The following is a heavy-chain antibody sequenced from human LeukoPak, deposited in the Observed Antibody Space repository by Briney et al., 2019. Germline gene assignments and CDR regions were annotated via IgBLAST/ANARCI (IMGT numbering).Heavy chain of an antibody. Sequence: SETLSLTCAVSGGSISSSNWWSWVRQPPGKGLEWIGEIYHSGSTNYNPSLKSRVTISVDKSKNQFSLKLSSVTAADTAVYYCASLGAAAGQFDYWGQGTLVTVSS. CDR1: GGSISSSNW. CDR3: ASLGAAAGQFDY. J-gene: IGHJ4*02. V-gene: IGHV4-4*02. D-gene: IGHD6-13*01. CDR2: IYHSGST.